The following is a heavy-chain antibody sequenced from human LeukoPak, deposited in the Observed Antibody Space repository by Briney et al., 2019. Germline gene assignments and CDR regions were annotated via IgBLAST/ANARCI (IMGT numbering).Heavy chain of an antibody. J-gene: IGHJ6*03. Sequence: PSETLSLTCAVYGGSFSGYYWGWIRQPPGKGLEWIGEINHSGSTNYNPSLKSRVTISVDTSKNQFSLKLSSVTAADTAVYYCARREPYYYYYMDVWGKGTTVTVSS. CDR1: GGSFSGYY. V-gene: IGHV4-34*01. CDR3: ARREPYYYYYMDV. CDR2: INHSGST. D-gene: IGHD1-26*01.